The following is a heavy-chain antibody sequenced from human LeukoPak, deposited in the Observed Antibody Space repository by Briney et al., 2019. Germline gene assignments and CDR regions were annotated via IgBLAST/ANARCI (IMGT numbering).Heavy chain of an antibody. CDR3: ARDNRAAWDAFDI. J-gene: IGHJ3*02. CDR1: GGSISSYY. V-gene: IGHV4-59*01. D-gene: IGHD6-13*01. Sequence: PSETLSLTCTVSGGSISSYYWSWIRQPPGKGLEWIGYIYYSGSTNYNPSLKSRVTISVDTSKNQFSLKLSSVTAADTAVYYCARDNRAAWDAFDIWGQGTMVTVSS. CDR2: IYYSGST.